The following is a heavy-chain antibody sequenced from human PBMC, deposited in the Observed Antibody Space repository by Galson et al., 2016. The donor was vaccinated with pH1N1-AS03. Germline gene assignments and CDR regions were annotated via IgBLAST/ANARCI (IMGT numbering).Heavy chain of an antibody. V-gene: IGHV3-7*03. CDR1: GFTFSGYW. D-gene: IGHD6-19*01. CDR2: IKQDGSEK. CDR3: AKDHPAVAGAWFFQH. Sequence: SLRLSCAASGFTFSGYWMSWVRQAPGKGLEWVAHIKQDGSEKYYVDSVKGRFTISRDNAKNSLYLQVNSLRAEDTAVYYCAKDHPAVAGAWFFQHWGLGTLVTVSA. J-gene: IGHJ1*01.